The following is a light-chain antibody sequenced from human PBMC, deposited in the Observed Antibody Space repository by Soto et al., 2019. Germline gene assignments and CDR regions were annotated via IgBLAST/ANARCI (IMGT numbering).Light chain of an antibody. CDR3: QQYNSYST. Sequence: IQLTQSPSSLSASVGDRVTITCRASQSISSRLAWYQKKPGKAPKLLIYKASSLESGVPSRFSGSGSETEFTLTISSLQPDDFATYYCQQYNSYSTFGQGTKVDIK. V-gene: IGKV1-5*03. CDR2: KAS. J-gene: IGKJ1*01. CDR1: QSISSR.